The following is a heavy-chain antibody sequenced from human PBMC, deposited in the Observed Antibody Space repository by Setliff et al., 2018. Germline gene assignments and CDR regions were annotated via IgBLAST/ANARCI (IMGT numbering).Heavy chain of an antibody. Sequence: ETLSLTCAVSGSSINSDCFWGWIRQPPGKGLEWIGTISHSGSTSYNSSLKSRVTMSVDTSKNQFFLKLSSVTAADTAVYYCVRGFTIFGVVKLERWFDPWGQGTLDTVSS. J-gene: IGHJ5*02. CDR3: VRGFTIFGVVKLERWFDP. CDR2: ISHSGST. D-gene: IGHD3-3*01. V-gene: IGHV4-38-2*01. CDR1: GSSINSDCF.